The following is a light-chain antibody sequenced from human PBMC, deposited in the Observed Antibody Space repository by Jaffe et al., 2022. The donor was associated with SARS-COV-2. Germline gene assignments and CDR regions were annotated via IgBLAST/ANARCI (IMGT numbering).Light chain of an antibody. CDR2: GAS. Sequence: DIQLTQSPSSLSVSVGDRVTITCRASQDISTYLTWYQQKPGKAPKFLIYGASTLQTGFPSRFSGSGSGTDFTLTISSLQPEDFATYYCQQTYTTPRTFGQGTKVEIK. CDR1: QDISTY. V-gene: IGKV1-39*01. J-gene: IGKJ1*01. CDR3: QQTYTTPRT.